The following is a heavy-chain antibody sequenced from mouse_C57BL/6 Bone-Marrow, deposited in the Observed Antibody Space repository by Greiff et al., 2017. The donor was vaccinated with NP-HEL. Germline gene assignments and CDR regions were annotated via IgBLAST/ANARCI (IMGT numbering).Heavy chain of an antibody. D-gene: IGHD2-3*01. CDR3: TIDGYYLAWFAY. CDR2: IYPGNSDT. J-gene: IGHJ3*01. V-gene: IGHV1-5*01. CDR1: GYTFTSYW. Sequence: VQLQQSGTVLARPGASVKMSCKTSGYTFTSYWMHWVKQRPGQGLEWIGAIYPGNSDTSYNQKFKGKAKLTAVTSASTAYMELSSLTNEDSAVYYCTIDGYYLAWFAYWGQGTLVTVSA.